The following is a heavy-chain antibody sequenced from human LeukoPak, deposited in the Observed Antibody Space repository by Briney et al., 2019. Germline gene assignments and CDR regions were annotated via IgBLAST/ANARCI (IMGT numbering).Heavy chain of an antibody. J-gene: IGHJ3*02. CDR2: ISTYNSNT. CDR3: TRVWLGNGLDI. D-gene: IGHD6-19*01. V-gene: IGHV1-18*01. CDR1: GYTFSTYG. Sequence: ASVKVSCKASGYTFSTYGITWMRQAPGQGLEWMGWISTYNSNTKYEQKFQGRVTMTTDTPTRTVHMELRSLGSDDTAVYYCTRVWLGNGLDIWGQGTMVTSSA.